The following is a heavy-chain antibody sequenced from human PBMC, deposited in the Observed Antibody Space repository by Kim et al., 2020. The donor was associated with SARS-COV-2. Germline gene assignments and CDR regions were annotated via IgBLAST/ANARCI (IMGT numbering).Heavy chain of an antibody. CDR3: ARGQWELQR. Sequence: ASVKVSCKASGYTFTSYAMKWVRQAPGQGLEWMGWINTNTGNPTYAQGFTQRFVFSLDTSVSTPYLQISSLKAEDTAVYYCARGQWELQRWGQGTLVTVSS. J-gene: IGHJ4*02. CDR2: INTNTGNP. D-gene: IGHD1-26*01. CDR1: GYTFTSYA. V-gene: IGHV7-4-1*02.